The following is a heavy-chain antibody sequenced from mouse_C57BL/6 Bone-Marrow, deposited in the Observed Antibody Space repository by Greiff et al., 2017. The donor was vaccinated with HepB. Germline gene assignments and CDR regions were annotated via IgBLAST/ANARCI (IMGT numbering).Heavy chain of an antibody. V-gene: IGHV1-55*01. Sequence: QVQLQQPGAELVKPGASVKMSCKASGYTFTSYWITWVTQRPGQGLEWIGDIYPGRGSTNYNEKFKSKATLTVDTSSSTAYMKLSSLTSEDSAVYYCARGGNSATVGYAMDYWGQGTSVTVSS. D-gene: IGHD1-1*01. CDR3: ARGGNSATVGYAMDY. J-gene: IGHJ4*01. CDR1: GYTFTSYW. CDR2: IYPGRGST.